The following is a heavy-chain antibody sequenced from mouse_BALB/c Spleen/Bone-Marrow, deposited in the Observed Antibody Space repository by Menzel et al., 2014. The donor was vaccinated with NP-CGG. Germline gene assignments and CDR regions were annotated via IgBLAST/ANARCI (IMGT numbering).Heavy chain of an antibody. V-gene: IGHV7-3*02. CDR3: ARGYYDDY. Sequence: EVKLMESGGGLVQPGGSLRLSCATSGFTFTDYFMTWVRQPPGKALEWLGFIRNKANGYTTEYSASVKGRFTISRNNSQSILYLQMNTLRAEDSATYCCARGYYDDYWGQGTTLTVSS. CDR2: IRNKANGYTT. D-gene: IGHD2-4*01. CDR1: GFTFTDYF. J-gene: IGHJ2*01.